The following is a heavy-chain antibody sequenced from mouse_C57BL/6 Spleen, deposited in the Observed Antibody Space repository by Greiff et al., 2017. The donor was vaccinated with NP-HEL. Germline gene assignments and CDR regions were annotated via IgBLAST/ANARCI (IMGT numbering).Heavy chain of an antibody. V-gene: IGHV1-39*01. CDR3: ARVYGSSPYYAMDY. D-gene: IGHD1-1*01. J-gene: IGHJ4*01. Sequence: SGPELVKPGASVKISCKASGYSFTDYNMNWVKQSNGKSLEWIGVINPNYGTTSYNQKFKGKATLTVDQSSSTAYMQLNSLTSEDSADYYCARVYGSSPYYAMDYWGQGTSVTVSS. CDR1: GYSFTDYN. CDR2: INPNYGTT.